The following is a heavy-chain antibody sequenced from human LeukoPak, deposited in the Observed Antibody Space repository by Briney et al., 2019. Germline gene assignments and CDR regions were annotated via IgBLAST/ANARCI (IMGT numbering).Heavy chain of an antibody. Sequence: ASVKVSCKASGYTFTSYAMNWVRQAPGQGLEWMGWINTNTGNPTYAQGFTGRFVFSLDTSVSTAYLQISSLRAEDTAVYYCAREASSWYSHWFDPWGQGTLVTVSS. CDR3: AREASSWYSHWFDP. J-gene: IGHJ5*02. CDR2: INTNTGNP. CDR1: GYTFTSYA. D-gene: IGHD6-13*01. V-gene: IGHV7-4-1*02.